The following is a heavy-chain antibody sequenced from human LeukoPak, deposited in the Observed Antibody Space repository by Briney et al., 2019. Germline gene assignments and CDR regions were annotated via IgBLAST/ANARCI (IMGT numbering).Heavy chain of an antibody. CDR1: GGSISSSSYY. Sequence: SETLSLTCTVSGGSISSSSYYWGWIRQPPGKGLEWIGSIYYSGSTYYNPSLKSRVTISVDTSKNQFSLKLSSVTAADTAVYYCARDAAAIAAAGSPWGQGTLVTVSS. CDR3: ARDAAAIAAAGSP. V-gene: IGHV4-39*07. J-gene: IGHJ5*02. CDR2: IYYSGST. D-gene: IGHD6-13*01.